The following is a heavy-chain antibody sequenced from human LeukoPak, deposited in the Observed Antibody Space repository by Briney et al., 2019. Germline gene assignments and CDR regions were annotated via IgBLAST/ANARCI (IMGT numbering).Heavy chain of an antibody. CDR3: ARGAPGTQRLDF. CDR2: TYYRSNWNN. D-gene: IGHD6-25*01. CDR1: GDSVSSNSAA. Sequence: SQTLSLTCVISGDSVSSNSAAWNWIRQSPSRGLEWLGRTYYRSNWNNEYAVSVKSRITINPDTSKNQFSLQLNSVTPEDTAIYYCARGAPGTQRLDFWGQGTLVAVSS. V-gene: IGHV6-1*01. J-gene: IGHJ4*02.